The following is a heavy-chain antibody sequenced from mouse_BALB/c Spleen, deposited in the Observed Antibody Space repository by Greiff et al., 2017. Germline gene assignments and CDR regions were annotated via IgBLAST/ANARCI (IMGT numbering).Heavy chain of an antibody. Sequence: VQLQQSGAELARPGASVKMSCKASGYTFTSYTMHWVKQRPGQGLEWIGYINPSSGYTNYNQKFKDKATLTADKSSSTAYMQLSSLTSEDSAVYYCARGIYYGTGDYWGQGTSVTASS. CDR3: ARGIYYGTGDY. CDR2: INPSSGYT. J-gene: IGHJ4*01. V-gene: IGHV1-4*01. CDR1: GYTFTSYT. D-gene: IGHD2-1*01.